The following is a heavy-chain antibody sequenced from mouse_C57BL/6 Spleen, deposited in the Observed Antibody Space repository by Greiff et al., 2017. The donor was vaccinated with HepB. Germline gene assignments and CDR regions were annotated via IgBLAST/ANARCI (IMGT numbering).Heavy chain of an antibody. D-gene: IGHD1-1*01. J-gene: IGHJ4*01. V-gene: IGHV1-39*01. CDR2: INPNYGTT. Sequence: VQLKQSGPELVKPGASVKISCKASGYSFTDYNMNWVKQSNGKSLEWIGVINPNYGTTSYNQKFKGKATLTVDQSSSTAYMQLNSLTSEDSAVYYCARCYYYGSSYVMDYWGQGTSVTVSS. CDR3: ARCYYYGSSYVMDY. CDR1: GYSFTDYN.